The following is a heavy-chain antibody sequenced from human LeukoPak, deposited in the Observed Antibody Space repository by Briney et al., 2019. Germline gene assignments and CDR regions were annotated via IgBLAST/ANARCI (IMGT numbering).Heavy chain of an antibody. Sequence: GESLKISCKGSGYSFTSYWIGWVRQMPGKGLEWMGIIYPGDSDTRYSPSFQGQVTISADKSISTAHLQWSSLKASDTAMYYCARPPSIAADNDAFDIWGQGTMVTVSS. D-gene: IGHD6-25*01. CDR2: IYPGDSDT. V-gene: IGHV5-51*01. CDR1: GYSFTSYW. CDR3: ARPPSIAADNDAFDI. J-gene: IGHJ3*02.